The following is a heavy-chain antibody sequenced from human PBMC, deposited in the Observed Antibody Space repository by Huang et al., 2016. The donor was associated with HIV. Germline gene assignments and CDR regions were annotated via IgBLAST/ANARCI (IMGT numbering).Heavy chain of an antibody. CDR1: GYKFVSYD. CDR3: ARDFSSGWLDY. J-gene: IGHJ4*02. Sequence: QVQLVQSGAEVKTPGASVKVSCKASGYKFVSYDLNWVRQAPGQGLEWMGWISVYNGYTNDAQNLQGRVTVTTDTSTNTAYLELRDLRSDDTAIYYCARDFSSGWLDYWGQGTLVIVSS. V-gene: IGHV1-18*01. CDR2: ISVYNGYT. D-gene: IGHD6-19*01.